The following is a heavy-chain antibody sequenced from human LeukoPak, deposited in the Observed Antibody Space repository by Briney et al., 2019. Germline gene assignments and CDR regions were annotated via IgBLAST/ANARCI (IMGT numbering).Heavy chain of an antibody. CDR3: ASDSGSYHGAFDI. V-gene: IGHV3-11*01. J-gene: IGHJ3*02. CDR2: ISGGSRTI. D-gene: IGHD1-26*01. CDR1: GFTFSDYY. Sequence: GGSLRLSCAASGFTFSDYYMNWIRQAPGKGLEWVSSISGGSRTINYADSVKGRFTTSRDNAKNSLFLQVNSLRAEDTAVYYCASDSGSYHGAFDIWGQGTMVTVSS.